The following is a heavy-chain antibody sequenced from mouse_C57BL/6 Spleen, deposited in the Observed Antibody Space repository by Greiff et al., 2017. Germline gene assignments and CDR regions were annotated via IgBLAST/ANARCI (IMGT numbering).Heavy chain of an antibody. Sequence: EVMLVESGGGLVQPGGSLKLSCAASGFTFSDYYMYWVRQTPEKRLEWVAYISNGGGSTYYPDTVKGRVTISRDNAKNTLYLQMSRLKSEDTAMYYCARADDYDEGGSMDYWGQGTSVTVSS. J-gene: IGHJ4*01. CDR1: GFTFSDYY. D-gene: IGHD2-4*01. CDR3: ARADDYDEGGSMDY. CDR2: ISNGGGST. V-gene: IGHV5-12*01.